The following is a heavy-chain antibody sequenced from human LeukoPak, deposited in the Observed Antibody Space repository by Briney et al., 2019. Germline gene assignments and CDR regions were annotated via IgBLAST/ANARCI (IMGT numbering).Heavy chain of an antibody. CDR3: ARDGAYYYASFGYYQY. V-gene: IGHV1-69*05. J-gene: IGHJ4*02. Sequence: PSVKVSCKASGGTFSSYAVDWVRQAPGQGLEWIGRIIPIFGTTNYAQKFQGRVTITTDESTSAAYMELSSLRSEETAVYYCARDGAYYYASFGYYQYWGQGTLVTVSS. CDR2: IIPIFGTT. CDR1: GGTFSSYA. D-gene: IGHD3-22*01.